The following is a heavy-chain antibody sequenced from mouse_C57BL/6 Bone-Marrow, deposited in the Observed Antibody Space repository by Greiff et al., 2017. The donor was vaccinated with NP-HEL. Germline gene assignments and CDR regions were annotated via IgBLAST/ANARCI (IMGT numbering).Heavy chain of an antibody. D-gene: IGHD3-2*02. CDR1: GYTFTSYW. Sequence: QVQLQQPGAELVKPGAPVKLSCKASGYTFTSYWMHWVKQRPGQGLEWIGMIHPNSGSTNYNEKFKSKATLTVDKSSSTAYMQLSSLTSEDSAVYYCAREGGGLRLRVDYWGQGTTLTVSS. V-gene: IGHV1-64*01. CDR3: AREGGGLRLRVDY. CDR2: IHPNSGST. J-gene: IGHJ2*01.